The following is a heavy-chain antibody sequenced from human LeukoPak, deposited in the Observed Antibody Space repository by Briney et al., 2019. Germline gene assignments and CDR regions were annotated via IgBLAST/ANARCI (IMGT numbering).Heavy chain of an antibody. CDR2: IYPGDSDT. CDR1: GYSFTSYW. D-gene: IGHD6-19*01. J-gene: IGHJ3*02. Sequence: GESLKISCEGSGYSFTSYWIGWVRQMPGKGLERMGIIYPGDSDTRYSPSFQGQVTISADKSISTAYLQWSSLKASDTAMYYCARHRQWLGDAFDIWGQGTMVTVSS. CDR3: ARHRQWLGDAFDI. V-gene: IGHV5-51*01.